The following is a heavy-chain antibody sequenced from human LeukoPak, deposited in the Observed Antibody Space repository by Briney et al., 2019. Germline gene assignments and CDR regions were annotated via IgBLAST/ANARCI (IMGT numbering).Heavy chain of an antibody. CDR2: ISCDGGNK. CDR1: GFTFSTYG. V-gene: IGHV3-30*18. Sequence: PGRSLRLSCAASGFTFSTYGMHWVRQAPGKGLEWVAFISCDGGNKYYPDSVKGRFTISRDSSKNTLILQMSSLRTEDTAVYYCAKDARASADYGYYFDYWGQGTLVTVSS. CDR3: AKDARASADYGYYFDY. J-gene: IGHJ4*02. D-gene: IGHD4-17*01.